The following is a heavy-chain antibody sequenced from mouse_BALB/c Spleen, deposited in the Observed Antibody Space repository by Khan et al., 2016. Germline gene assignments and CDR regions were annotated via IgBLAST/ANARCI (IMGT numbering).Heavy chain of an antibody. CDR3: TTKVYYIDY. Sequence: EVELVESGGGLVKPGGSLKLSCAASGFTFSSYAMSWVRQTPEKRLEWVASISSGGSSFYPDILKDRFTISRDNARPILSLQMSILTSEDTAMYYSTTKVYYIDYWGQGTTLTVSS. CDR2: ISSGGSS. V-gene: IGHV5-6-5*01. CDR1: GFTFSSYA. J-gene: IGHJ2*01.